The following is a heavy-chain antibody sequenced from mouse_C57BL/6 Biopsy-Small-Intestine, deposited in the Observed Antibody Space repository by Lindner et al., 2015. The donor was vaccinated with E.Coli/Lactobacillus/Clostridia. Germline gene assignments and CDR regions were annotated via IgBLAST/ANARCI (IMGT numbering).Heavy chain of an antibody. CDR3: ARGALATTMASY. Sequence: SVKVSCKASGYKFTTYGISWVRQAPGQGLEWVGLLSPYNGDTTYAEMLQGRVTMTADTSTNTAFMELRNLTSADSAVYYCARGALATTMASYWGQGSLITVSS. J-gene: IGHJ4*01. D-gene: IGHD2-3*01. V-gene: IGHV1-53*01. CDR2: LSPYNGDT. CDR1: GYKFTTYG.